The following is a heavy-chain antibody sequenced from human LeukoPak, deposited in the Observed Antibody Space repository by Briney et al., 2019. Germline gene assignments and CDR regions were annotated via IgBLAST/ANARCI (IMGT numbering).Heavy chain of an antibody. D-gene: IGHD3-10*01. V-gene: IGHV3-30-3*01. Sequence: GGSLRLSCAASGFTFSSCAMHWVRQAPGKGLEWVAVISYDGSNKYYADSVKGRSTISRDNSKNTLYLQMNSLRAEDTAVYYCASRGELLGWGQGTLVTVSS. CDR3: ASRGELLG. CDR1: GFTFSSCA. J-gene: IGHJ4*02. CDR2: ISYDGSNK.